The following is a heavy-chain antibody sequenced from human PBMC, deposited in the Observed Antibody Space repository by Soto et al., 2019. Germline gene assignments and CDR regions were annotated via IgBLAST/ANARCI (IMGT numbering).Heavy chain of an antibody. Sequence: SETLSLTCTVSGGSLSSGGYCWSWIRQHPGKGLEWIGYIYYSGSTYYNPSLKSRVTISVDTSKNQFSLKLSSVTAADTAVYYCARERGSGWSRYWFDPWGQGTLVTLSS. CDR1: GGSLSSGGYC. D-gene: IGHD6-19*01. CDR3: ARERGSGWSRYWFDP. V-gene: IGHV4-31*03. CDR2: IYYSGST. J-gene: IGHJ5*02.